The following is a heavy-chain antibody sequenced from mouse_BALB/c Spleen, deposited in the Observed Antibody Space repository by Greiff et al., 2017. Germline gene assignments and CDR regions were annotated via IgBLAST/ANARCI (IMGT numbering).Heavy chain of an antibody. CDR2: ISSGSSTI. J-gene: IGHJ4*01. D-gene: IGHD1-1*01. CDR1: GFTFSSFG. Sequence: DVQLVESGGGLVQPGGSRKLSCAASGFTFSSFGMHWVRQAPEKGLEWVAYISSGSSTIYYADTVKGRFSISRDNPKNTLFLQMTSLRSEDTAMYYCARSTVVARAMDYWGQGTSVTVSS. V-gene: IGHV5-17*02. CDR3: ARSTVVARAMDY.